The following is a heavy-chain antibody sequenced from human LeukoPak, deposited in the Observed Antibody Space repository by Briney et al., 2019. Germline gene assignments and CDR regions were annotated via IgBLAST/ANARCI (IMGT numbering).Heavy chain of an antibody. CDR1: GFTFSSYG. CDR2: IWYDGSNK. CDR3: ARDYYDSSGYSPPGD. Sequence: GSLRLSCAASGFTFSSYGMHWVRQAPGKGLEWVAVIWYDGSNKYYADSVKGRFTISRDNSKNTLYLQMNSLRAEDTAVYYCARDYYDSSGYSPPGDWGQGTMVTVSS. J-gene: IGHJ3*01. D-gene: IGHD3-22*01. V-gene: IGHV3-33*01.